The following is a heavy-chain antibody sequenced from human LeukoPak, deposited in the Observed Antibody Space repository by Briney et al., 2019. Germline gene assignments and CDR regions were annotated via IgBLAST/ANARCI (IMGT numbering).Heavy chain of an antibody. CDR2: INPNSGGT. J-gene: IGHJ4*02. D-gene: IGHD3-10*01. Sequence: ASVKVSCKASGYSFTGYYMHWVRQAPGQGLEWMGWINPNSGGTKYAQKFKGRVTMTRDTSISTAYMELSRLRSDDTAVYYCAAYYYGSGSYGYWGQGTLVTVSS. V-gene: IGHV1-2*02. CDR3: AAYYYGSGSYGY. CDR1: GYSFTGYY.